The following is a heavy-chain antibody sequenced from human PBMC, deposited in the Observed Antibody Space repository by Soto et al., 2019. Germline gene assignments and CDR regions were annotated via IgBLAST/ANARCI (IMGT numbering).Heavy chain of an antibody. Sequence: GGSLRLSCAASGFTFSTYGMHWVRQAPGKGLEWVAVISYDGSKKYYADSVKGRFTISRDNSKNTLYLQMNSLRAEDTAVYYCAKDRAYYDSSGYSEVDYWGQGTLVTVSS. J-gene: IGHJ4*02. D-gene: IGHD3-22*01. V-gene: IGHV3-30*18. CDR1: GFTFSTYG. CDR3: AKDRAYYDSSGYSEVDY. CDR2: ISYDGSKK.